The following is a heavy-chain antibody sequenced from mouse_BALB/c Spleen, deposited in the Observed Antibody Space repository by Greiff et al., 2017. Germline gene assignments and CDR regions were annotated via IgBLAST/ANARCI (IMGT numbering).Heavy chain of an antibody. CDR3: TRNDAGAAMDY. CDR2: ISSGGSYT. J-gene: IGHJ4*01. CDR1: GFTFSSYT. V-gene: IGHV5-6-4*01. Sequence: EVKLQESGGGLVKPVGSLKLSCAASGFTFSSYTMSWVRQTPEKRLEWVATISSGGSYTYYPDSVKGRFTISRDNAKNTLYLQMSSLKSEDTAMYYCTRNDAGAAMDYWGQGTSVTVSS.